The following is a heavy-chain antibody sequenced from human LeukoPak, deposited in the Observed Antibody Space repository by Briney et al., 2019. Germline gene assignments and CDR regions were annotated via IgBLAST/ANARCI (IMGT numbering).Heavy chain of an antibody. CDR1: GYTFTSYY. CDR2: INPSGGSA. J-gene: IGHJ5*02. D-gene: IGHD2-2*01. Sequence: ASVKVSCKASGYTFTSYYMHWVRQAPGQGLEWMGIINPSGGSATYAQKFQGRVTMTRDTSTSTVYTDLSSLRSEDTAVYYCVRDSSSSSLADPWGQGTLVTVSS. V-gene: IGHV1-46*01. CDR3: VRDSSSSSLADP.